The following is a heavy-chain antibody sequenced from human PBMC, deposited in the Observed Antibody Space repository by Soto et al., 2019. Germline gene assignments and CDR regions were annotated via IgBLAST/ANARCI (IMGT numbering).Heavy chain of an antibody. CDR1: GFTFSSYA. Sequence: EVQLLESGGGLVQPGGSLRLSCAASGFTFSSYAMSWVRQAPGKGLEWVSAISGSGGSTYYADSVKGRFTISRDNSKNTLYLQMNSLRAEDTVVYYCAIRRYSNYEYYGMDVWGQGTTVTVSS. J-gene: IGHJ6*02. CDR2: ISGSGGST. D-gene: IGHD4-4*01. CDR3: AIRRYSNYEYYGMDV. V-gene: IGHV3-23*01.